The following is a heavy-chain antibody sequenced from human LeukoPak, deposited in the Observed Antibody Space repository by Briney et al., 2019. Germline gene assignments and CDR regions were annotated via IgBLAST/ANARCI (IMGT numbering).Heavy chain of an antibody. CDR1: GGSVSSGSYY. CDR3: ARGGYQLPYKHFDY. CDR2: IYYSGST. V-gene: IGHV4-61*01. J-gene: IGHJ4*02. Sequence: SETLSLTCTVSGGSVSSGSYYWSWIRQPPGKGLEWIGYIYYSGSTNYNPSLKSRVTISVDTSKNQFSLKLSSVTAADTAVYYCARGGYQLPYKHFDYWGQGTLVTVSS. D-gene: IGHD2-2*02.